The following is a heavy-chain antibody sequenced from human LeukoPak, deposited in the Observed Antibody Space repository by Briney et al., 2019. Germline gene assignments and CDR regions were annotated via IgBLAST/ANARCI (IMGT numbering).Heavy chain of an antibody. Sequence: SETLSLTCAVYGGSFSGYYWSWIRQPPGKGLEWIGEINHSGSTNYNPSLKSRVTISVDTSKNQFSLKLSSVTAADTAVYYCASIAVAGYFDYWGEGTLVSVSS. V-gene: IGHV4-34*01. J-gene: IGHJ4*02. CDR1: GGSFSGYY. D-gene: IGHD6-19*01. CDR2: INHSGST. CDR3: ASIAVAGYFDY.